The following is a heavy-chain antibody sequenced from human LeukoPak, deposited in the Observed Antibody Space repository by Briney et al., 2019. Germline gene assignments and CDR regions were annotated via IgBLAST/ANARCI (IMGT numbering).Heavy chain of an antibody. Sequence: SETLSLTCAVYGGSFSGYYWSWIRQPPGKGLEWIGKINHSGSTSYNPSLKSRVTITVDTSKNQFSLKLSSVTAADTAVYYCASTPIAAAGYNWFDPWGQGTLVTVSS. CDR3: ASTPIAAAGYNWFDP. J-gene: IGHJ5*02. CDR1: GGSFSGYY. V-gene: IGHV4-34*01. CDR2: INHSGST. D-gene: IGHD6-13*01.